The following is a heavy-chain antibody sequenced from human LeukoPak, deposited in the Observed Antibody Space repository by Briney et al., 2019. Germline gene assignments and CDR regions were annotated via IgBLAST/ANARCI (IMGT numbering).Heavy chain of an antibody. CDR2: IPYDGSNK. CDR1: GFTFSSYA. D-gene: IGHD3-10*01. CDR3: ASPFLWSKYFDY. V-gene: IGHV3-30-3*01. J-gene: IGHJ4*02. Sequence: GGSLRLSCAASGFTFSSYAMHWVRQAPGKGLEWVAVIPYDGSNKYYADSVKGRFTISRDNSKNTLYLQMNSLRAEDTAVYYCASPFLWSKYFDYWGQGALVTVSS.